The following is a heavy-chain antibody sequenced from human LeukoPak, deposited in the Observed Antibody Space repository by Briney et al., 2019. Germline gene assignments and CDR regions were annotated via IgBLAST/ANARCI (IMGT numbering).Heavy chain of an antibody. D-gene: IGHD4-17*01. Sequence: GGSLRLSCAASGFTFDDYAMHWVRQAPGKGLEWVSGISWNSGSIGYADSVKGRFTISRDNAKNSLYLQMNSLRAEDTAVYYCARRLRTDYWGQGTLVTVSS. V-gene: IGHV3-9*01. CDR2: ISWNSGSI. CDR1: GFTFDDYA. CDR3: ARRLRTDY. J-gene: IGHJ4*02.